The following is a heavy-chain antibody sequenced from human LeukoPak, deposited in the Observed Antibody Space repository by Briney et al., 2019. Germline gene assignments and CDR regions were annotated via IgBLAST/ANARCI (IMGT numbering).Heavy chain of an antibody. D-gene: IGHD3-10*01. V-gene: IGHV5-10-1*01. CDR3: ARILWFGELLPSNIDY. Sequence: GESLKISRKGSGYSFNSYWISWVRQMPGKGLGWMGRIDPSDSYTNYSPSFQGHVTLSADKSISTAYLQWSSLKASDTAMYYCARILWFGELLPSNIDYWGQGTLVTVSS. J-gene: IGHJ4*02. CDR1: GYSFNSYW. CDR2: IDPSDSYT.